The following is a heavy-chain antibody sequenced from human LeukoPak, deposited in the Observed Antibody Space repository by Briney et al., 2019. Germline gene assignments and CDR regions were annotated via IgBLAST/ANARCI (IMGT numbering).Heavy chain of an antibody. CDR1: GFTFSSFA. D-gene: IGHD2-8*01. CDR2: ISYDGSDK. J-gene: IGHJ4*02. Sequence: GKSLRLSCAASGFTFSSFAMHWVRQAHGKGLEWVALISYDGSDKCYAHTVEGRFTISRDNSKSTVHLQMNSLRTEDTAVYFCAREVVAVLPDASTNDYWGQGALVFVSS. CDR3: AREVVAVLPDASTNDY. V-gene: IGHV3-30*04.